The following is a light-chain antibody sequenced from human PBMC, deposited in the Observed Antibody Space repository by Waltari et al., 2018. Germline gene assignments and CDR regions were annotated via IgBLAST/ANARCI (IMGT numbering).Light chain of an antibody. CDR2: WAS. J-gene: IGKJ1*01. CDR1: QSVSYSSNNKNY. CDR3: QQYYAVPPT. V-gene: IGKV4-1*01. Sequence: DIVMTQSPDSLAVSLGERASITCKSDQSVSYSSNNKNYLAWYRKKPGQPPQLLTSWASSREVGVPDRFGGRGSGRYCTLTLSSLQAEDAAVDYCQQYYAVPPTFGPGTKVEIK.